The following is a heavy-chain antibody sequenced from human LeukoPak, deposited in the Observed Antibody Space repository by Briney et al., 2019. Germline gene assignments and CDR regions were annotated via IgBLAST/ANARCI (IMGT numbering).Heavy chain of an antibody. Sequence: GGFLRLSCAASGFTFSSYDMHWVRQAPGKGLEWVAVISYDGSNKYCADSVKGRFTISRDNSKNTLYLQMNSLRAEDTAVYFCASALYGGNSYYFDYWGQGTLVTVSS. CDR3: ASALYGGNSYYFDY. D-gene: IGHD4-23*01. J-gene: IGHJ4*02. CDR2: ISYDGSNK. CDR1: GFTFSSYD. V-gene: IGHV3-30*03.